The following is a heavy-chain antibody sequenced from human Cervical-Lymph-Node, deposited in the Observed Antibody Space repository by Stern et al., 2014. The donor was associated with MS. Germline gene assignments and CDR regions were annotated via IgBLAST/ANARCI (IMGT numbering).Heavy chain of an antibody. CDR3: ARGELAKGFDY. D-gene: IGHD6-13*01. Sequence: QLQLQESGPGLVKPSGTLSLTCDVSGDSISSSDWWSWVRQPPGKGLEWIGEVHHSGSTNYNPSPKSRVIISVDRSKNHPSLKLRSVTAADTAIYYCARGELAKGFDYWGQGTLVTVSS. V-gene: IGHV4-4*02. CDR1: GDSISSSDW. CDR2: VHHSGST. J-gene: IGHJ4*02.